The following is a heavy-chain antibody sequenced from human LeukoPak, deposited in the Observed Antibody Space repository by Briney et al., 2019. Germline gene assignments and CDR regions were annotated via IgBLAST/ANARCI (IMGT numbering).Heavy chain of an antibody. CDR1: GFTFSSYA. Sequence: GGSLRLSCAASGFTFSSYAMPWVRQAPGKGLEWVAVISYDGSNKYYADSVKGRFTISRDNSKNTLYLQMNSLRAEDTAVYYCARHVAAAGPKWFDPWGQGTLVTVSS. CDR3: ARHVAAAGPKWFDP. V-gene: IGHV3-30-3*01. CDR2: ISYDGSNK. J-gene: IGHJ5*02. D-gene: IGHD6-13*01.